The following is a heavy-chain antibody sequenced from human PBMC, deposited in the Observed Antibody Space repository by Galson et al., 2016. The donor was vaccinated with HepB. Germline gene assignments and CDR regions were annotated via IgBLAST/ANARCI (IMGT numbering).Heavy chain of an antibody. CDR2: TDESGGT. CDR1: GGSLSDNY. V-gene: IGHV4-34*01. Sequence: SETLSLTCAVFGGSLSDNYWSWIRQPPGKGLEWIGETDESGGTKYNPSLKSRVTISPDTSKNQFSLKSRSVTAADTAVYYCARNGYGSENHHFDPWGQGTLVTVSS. CDR3: ARNGYGSENHHFDP. D-gene: IGHD6-19*01. J-gene: IGHJ5*02.